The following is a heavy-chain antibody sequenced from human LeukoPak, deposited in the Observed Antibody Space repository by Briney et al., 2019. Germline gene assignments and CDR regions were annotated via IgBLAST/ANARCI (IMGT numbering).Heavy chain of an antibody. J-gene: IGHJ4*02. CDR2: IYYSGST. Sequence: KPSETLSLTCTVSGGSISSSSYYWGWIRQPPGKGLEWIGRIYYSGSTYYNPSLKSRVTISVDTSKNQFSLKLSSVTAADTAVYYCARGGGGDCWDYWGQGTLVTVSS. D-gene: IGHD2-21*02. CDR1: GGSISSSSYY. CDR3: ARGGGGDCWDY. V-gene: IGHV4-39*01.